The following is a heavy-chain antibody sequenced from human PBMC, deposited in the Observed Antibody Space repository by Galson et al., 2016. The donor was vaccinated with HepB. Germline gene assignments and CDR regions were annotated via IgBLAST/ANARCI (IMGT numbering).Heavy chain of an antibody. CDR3: AGRGEAFDY. J-gene: IGHJ4*02. Sequence: SLRLSCATSGFTFTTYWMSWVRQAPGTGLEWVANIDQNGSEKNYVDSVKGRFTISRDNAKNSLYLQMDSLKAQDTAVYFCAGRGEAFDYWGQGTLVNVSA. CDR2: IDQNGSEK. D-gene: IGHD3-16*01. CDR1: GFTFTTYW. V-gene: IGHV3-7*03.